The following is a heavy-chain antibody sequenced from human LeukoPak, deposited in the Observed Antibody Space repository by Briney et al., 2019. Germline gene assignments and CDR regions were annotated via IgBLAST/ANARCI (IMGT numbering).Heavy chain of an antibody. J-gene: IGHJ4*02. V-gene: IGHV3-15*01. D-gene: IGHD3-22*01. Sequence: PGGSLRLSCAASGFTFTSAWMNWVRQAPGKGLEWLGRIKSKADGEISDYAEPVKGRFTFSRDDSKSTLYLLMNSLKTEDTAVYYCTTTYHYDSSPGSFDYWGQGTLVTVSS. CDR1: GFTFTSAW. CDR3: TTTYHYDSSPGSFDY. CDR2: IKSKADGEIS.